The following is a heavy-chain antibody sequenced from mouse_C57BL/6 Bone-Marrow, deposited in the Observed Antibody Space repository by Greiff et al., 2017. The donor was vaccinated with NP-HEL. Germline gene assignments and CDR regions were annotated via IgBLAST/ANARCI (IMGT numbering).Heavy chain of an antibody. Sequence: VQLQQSGTVLARPGASVKMSCKTSGYTFTSYWMHWVKQRPGQGLEWIGAIYPGNSDTSYTQQFQGKAKLTAVTSASTAYMGLSSLTNEDSAVYYCTNLLYYGSRHFDYWGQGTTLTVSS. CDR3: TNLLYYGSRHFDY. J-gene: IGHJ2*01. D-gene: IGHD1-1*01. CDR2: IYPGNSDT. V-gene: IGHV1-5*01. CDR1: GYTFTSYW.